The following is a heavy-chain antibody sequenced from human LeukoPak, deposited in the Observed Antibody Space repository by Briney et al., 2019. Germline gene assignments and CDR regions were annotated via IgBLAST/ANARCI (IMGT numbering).Heavy chain of an antibody. D-gene: IGHD3-16*02. CDR2: INPSGGST. CDR3: ARVVFGGVIVFDY. V-gene: IGHV1-46*01. Sequence: ASVKVSCKASGYTFTTYYMHWVRQAPGQGLEWMGIINPSGGSTSYTQKFQGRVTMTRDMSISTAYMELSRLRSDDTAVYYCARVVFGGVIVFDYWGQGTLVTVSS. CDR1: GYTFTTYY. J-gene: IGHJ4*02.